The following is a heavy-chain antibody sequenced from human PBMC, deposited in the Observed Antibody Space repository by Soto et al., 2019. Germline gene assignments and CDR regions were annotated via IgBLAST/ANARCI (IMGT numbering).Heavy chain of an antibody. CDR3: AKDGDDYSPHYGMDV. Sequence: EVSLLESGGGLVQPGGSLRLSCATSGFTFSSYALSWVRQAPGKGLEWVSTITVSGGSTYYADSVKGRFTISRDNSKTTLYLQMSGLRAEDTALYYCAKDGDDYSPHYGMDVWGQGTTVTVSS. D-gene: IGHD4-4*01. CDR1: GFTFSSYA. CDR2: ITVSGGST. V-gene: IGHV3-23*01. J-gene: IGHJ6*02.